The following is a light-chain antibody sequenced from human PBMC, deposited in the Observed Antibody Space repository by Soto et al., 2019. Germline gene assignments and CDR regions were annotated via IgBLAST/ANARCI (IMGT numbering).Light chain of an antibody. CDR1: QGISSY. V-gene: IGKV1-9*01. CDR3: QQLVSYPIT. J-gene: IGKJ5*01. Sequence: DIQLTQSPSFLSASVGDRVTITCRASQGISSYLAWYQQKPGKAPKLLIYAASTLQSGVPLRFSGSGSGTSFTRTISSLQPEDFATYYCQQLVSYPITFGQGTRLEIK. CDR2: AAS.